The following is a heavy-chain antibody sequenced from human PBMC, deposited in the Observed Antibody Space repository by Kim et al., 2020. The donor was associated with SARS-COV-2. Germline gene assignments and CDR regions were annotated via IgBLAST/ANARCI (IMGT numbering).Heavy chain of an antibody. CDR1: GFTVSSNY. D-gene: IGHD6-6*01. Sequence: GGSLRLSCAASGFTVSSNYMSWVRQAPGKGLEWVSVIYSGGSTYYADSVKGQFTISRDNSKNTLYLQMNSLRAEDTAVYYCARVATDSSSGGYYFDYWGQGTLVTVSS. CDR3: ARVATDSSSGGYYFDY. J-gene: IGHJ4*02. CDR2: IYSGGST. V-gene: IGHV3-53*01.